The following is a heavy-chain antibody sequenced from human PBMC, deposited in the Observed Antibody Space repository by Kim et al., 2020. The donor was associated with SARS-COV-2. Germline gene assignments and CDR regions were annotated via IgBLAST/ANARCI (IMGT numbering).Heavy chain of an antibody. CDR1: GYTLTELS. CDR3: ATDLLGKRITIPPGDY. Sequence: ASVKVSCKVSGYTLTELSMHWVRQAPGKGLEWMGGFDPEDGETIYAQKFQGRVTMTEDTSTDTAYMELSSLRSEDTAVYYCATDLLGKRITIPPGDYWGQGTLVTVSS. V-gene: IGHV1-24*01. CDR2: FDPEDGET. J-gene: IGHJ4*02. D-gene: IGHD3-3*01.